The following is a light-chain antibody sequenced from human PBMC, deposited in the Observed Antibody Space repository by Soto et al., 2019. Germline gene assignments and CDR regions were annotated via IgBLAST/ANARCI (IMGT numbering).Light chain of an antibody. CDR3: SSYTSSSTLV. J-gene: IGLJ2*01. Sequence: QSALTQPASVSGSPGQSITISCTGTSSDVGGYNYVSWYQQHPGKAPKLMIYEVSNRPSGVSNRFSGSKSGNIASLTISVLQADDEADYYCSSYTSSSTLVFGGGTKVTVL. V-gene: IGLV2-14*01. CDR1: SSDVGGYNY. CDR2: EVS.